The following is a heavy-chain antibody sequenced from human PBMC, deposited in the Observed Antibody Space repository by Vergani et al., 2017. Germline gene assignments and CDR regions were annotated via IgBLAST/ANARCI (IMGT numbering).Heavy chain of an antibody. J-gene: IGHJ3*02. Sequence: QVQHVQSGAEVKKPGASMKVSCKTSGYIFTGYYMHWVRLAPGQGLEWMGGINPKSGYTKYAQKFQGRVTMTRDTSINTAYMELSRLRGDDTAVYYCARGYHFDNSGYRNFLDIWGQGTMVTVSA. V-gene: IGHV1-2*02. CDR2: INPKSGYT. CDR3: ARGYHFDNSGYRNFLDI. CDR1: GYIFTGYY. D-gene: IGHD3-22*01.